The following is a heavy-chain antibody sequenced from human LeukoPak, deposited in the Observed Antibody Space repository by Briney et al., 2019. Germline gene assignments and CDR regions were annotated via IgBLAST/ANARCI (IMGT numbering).Heavy chain of an antibody. CDR2: ISGSGGNT. CDR1: GFTFSSYG. Sequence: GGTLRLSCAASGFTFSSYGMSWVRQAPGKGLEWVSAISGSGGNTYYADSVKGRFTISIDNSKNTLYLQMNSLRAEDTAVYYCAKGFVVVVSATQSSWFDPWGQGTLVTVSS. V-gene: IGHV3-23*01. J-gene: IGHJ5*02. CDR3: AKGFVVVVSATQSSWFDP. D-gene: IGHD2-15*01.